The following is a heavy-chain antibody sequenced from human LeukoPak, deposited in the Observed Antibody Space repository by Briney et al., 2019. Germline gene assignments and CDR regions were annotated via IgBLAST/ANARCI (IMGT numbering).Heavy chain of an antibody. J-gene: IGHJ4*02. V-gene: IGHV3-7*01. Sequence: GGSLRLSCVASGFTFSSYWMSWVRQAPGKGLECVADIKQDGSEKYYVDSVKGRFTISRDNAKNSLYLKMNSLRVEDTAAYYCARGKSGSYGTKGYWGQGTLVTVSS. D-gene: IGHD1-26*01. CDR3: ARGKSGSYGTKGY. CDR1: GFTFSSYW. CDR2: IKQDGSEK.